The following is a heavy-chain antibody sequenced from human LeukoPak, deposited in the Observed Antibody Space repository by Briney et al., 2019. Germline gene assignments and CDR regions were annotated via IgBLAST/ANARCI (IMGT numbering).Heavy chain of an antibody. D-gene: IGHD1-26*01. V-gene: IGHV4-39*01. CDR2: IYYSGST. J-gene: IGHJ4*02. CDR3: ARSGTYYRTFDF. Sequence: SETLSLTCTVSSGSISSGNYYWDWIRQPPGKGLEWIGSIYYSGSTYYNPSLKSRVTVSVDTSKNQFSLKLSSVTATDTAVYYCARSGTYYRTFDFWGQGTLVTVSS. CDR1: SGSISSGNYY.